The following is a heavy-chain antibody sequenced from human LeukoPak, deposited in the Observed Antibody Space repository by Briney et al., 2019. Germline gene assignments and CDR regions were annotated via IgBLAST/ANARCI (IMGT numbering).Heavy chain of an antibody. CDR2: IYYSGST. D-gene: IGHD3-10*01. CDR1: GGSISSSSYY. J-gene: IGHJ4*02. V-gene: IGHV4-39*07. Sequence: PSETLSLTCTVSGGSISSSSYYWGWIRQPPGKGLEWIGSIYYSGSTYYNPSLKSRVTISVDTSKNQFSLKLSSVTAADTAVYYCARVMVRDLWRFDYWGQGTLVTVSS. CDR3: ARVMVRDLWRFDY.